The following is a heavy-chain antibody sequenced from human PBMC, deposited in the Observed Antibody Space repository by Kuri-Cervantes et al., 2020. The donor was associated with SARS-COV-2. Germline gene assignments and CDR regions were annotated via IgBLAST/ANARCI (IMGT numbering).Heavy chain of an antibody. D-gene: IGHD3-22*01. CDR2: ISYDGSNK. V-gene: IGHV3-30-3*01. CDR3: ARDGVHYYDSSGYYYGPFDY. CDR1: GFTFSSYA. Sequence: GGSLRLSCAASGFTFSSYAMHWVRRAPGKGLEWVAVISYDGSNKYYADSVKGRFTISRDNSKNTLYLQMNSLRAEDTAVYYCARDGVHYYDSSGYYYGPFDYWGQGTLVTVSS. J-gene: IGHJ4*02.